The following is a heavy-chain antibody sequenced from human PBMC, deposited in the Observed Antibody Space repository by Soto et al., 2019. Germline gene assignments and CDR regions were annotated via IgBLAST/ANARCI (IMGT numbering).Heavy chain of an antibody. D-gene: IGHD3-22*01. V-gene: IGHV3-23*01. CDR1: GFTFSSYG. CDR3: AKDRGSSDSRAFDI. CDR2: ISGSGGDT. Sequence: PGGSLRLSCAASGFTFSSYGMNWVRQAPGKGLEWVSIISGSGGDTHYADSVKGRFTISRDNSKNTLYLQMNSLRAEDTAIYYCAKDRGSSDSRAFDIWGQGTMVTVSS. J-gene: IGHJ3*02.